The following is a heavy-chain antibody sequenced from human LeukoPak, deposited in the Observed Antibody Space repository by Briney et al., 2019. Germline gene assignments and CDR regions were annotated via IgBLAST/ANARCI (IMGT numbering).Heavy chain of an antibody. V-gene: IGHV3-23*01. CDR2: TVGGGDGT. J-gene: IGHJ4*02. CDR1: GFTFSSTS. CDR3: AKTRIAAAGKEVDY. Sequence: GGSLRLSCAASGFTFSSTSMSWVRQAPGKGLEWVAVTVGGGDGTYYADSVKGRFTISRDNSNNTLYLQMNSLRAEDTAVYYCAKTRIAAAGKEVDYWGQGTLVTASS. D-gene: IGHD6-13*01.